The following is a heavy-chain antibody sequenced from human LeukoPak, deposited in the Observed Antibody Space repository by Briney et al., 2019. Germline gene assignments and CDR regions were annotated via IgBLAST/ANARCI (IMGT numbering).Heavy chain of an antibody. CDR3: ARALGWSGYPNWFDA. J-gene: IGHJ5*02. V-gene: IGHV3-48*03. D-gene: IGHD3-3*01. CDR1: GFTFSSYE. CDR2: ISSSGSTI. Sequence: PGGSLRLSCAASGFTFSSYEMNWVRQAPGKGLEWVSYISSSGSTIYYADSVKGRFTISRDNAKNSLYLQMNSLRAEDTAVYYCARALGWSGYPNWFDAWGQGTLVTVSS.